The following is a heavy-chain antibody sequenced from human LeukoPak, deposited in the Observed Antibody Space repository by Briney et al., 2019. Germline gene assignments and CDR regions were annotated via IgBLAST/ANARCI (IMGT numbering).Heavy chain of an antibody. CDR2: IYSSGST. CDR3: ARSVVTLYWYFDL. J-gene: IGHJ2*01. Sequence: SETLSLTCTVSGGSVNNNYWGWIRQPPGKGLEWVGYIYSSGSTTYNPSLKSRVTISLDTSKNQFSLKLSSVTTADTAVYYCARSVVTLYWYFDLWGRGTLVTVSS. CDR1: GGSVNNNY. V-gene: IGHV4-59*02. D-gene: IGHD4-23*01.